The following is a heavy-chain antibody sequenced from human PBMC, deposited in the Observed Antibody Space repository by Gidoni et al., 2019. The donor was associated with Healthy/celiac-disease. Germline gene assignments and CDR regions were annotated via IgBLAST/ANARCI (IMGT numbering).Heavy chain of an antibody. J-gene: IGHJ4*02. CDR2: IKQDGSEK. CDR3: ARLYVVPAADFFHYFDY. Sequence: EVQLVESGGGLVQPGGSLRLSCAASGFPFSSSWMSWVRQAPGKGLEWLANIKQDGSEKYYVDSVKGRFTISRDNAKNSLYLHMNSLRAEDTAVYYCARLYVVPAADFFHYFDYWGQGTLVTVSS. CDR1: GFPFSSSW. D-gene: IGHD2-2*01. V-gene: IGHV3-7*01.